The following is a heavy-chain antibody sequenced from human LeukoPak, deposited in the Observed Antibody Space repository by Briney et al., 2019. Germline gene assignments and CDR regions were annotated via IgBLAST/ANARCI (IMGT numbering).Heavy chain of an antibody. CDR2: INPNSGGT. CDR3: AVLGYCSSTSCSSYYYYGMDV. Sequence: GASVKVSFKASGYTFTGYYMHWVRQAPGQGLEWMGWINPNSGGTNYAQKFQGRVTMTRDTSISTAYMELSRLRSDDTAVYYCAVLGYCSSTSCSSYYYYGMDVWGQGTTVTVSS. D-gene: IGHD2-2*01. V-gene: IGHV1-2*02. J-gene: IGHJ6*02. CDR1: GYTFTGYY.